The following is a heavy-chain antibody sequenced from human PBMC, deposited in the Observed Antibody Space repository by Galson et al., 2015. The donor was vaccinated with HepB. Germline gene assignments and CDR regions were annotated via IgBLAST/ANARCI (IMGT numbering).Heavy chain of an antibody. CDR1: GYTFTSYA. CDR3: ARGLMVYGISYYYYYGMDV. CDR2: ISAGNGNT. J-gene: IGHJ6*02. V-gene: IGHV1-3*01. Sequence: SVKVSCKASGYTFTSYAMHWVRQAPGQRLEWMGWISAGNGNTKYSQKFQDRVTITRDTSASTAYKELSSLRSEDTAVYYCARGLMVYGISYYYYYGMDVWGQGTTVTVSS. D-gene: IGHD2-8*01.